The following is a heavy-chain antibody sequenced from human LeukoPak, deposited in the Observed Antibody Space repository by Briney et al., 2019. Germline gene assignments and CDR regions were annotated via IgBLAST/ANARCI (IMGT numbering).Heavy chain of an antibody. D-gene: IGHD1-26*01. CDR3: ARDRKSGEWDLVP. V-gene: IGHV3-9*01. CDR2: ISWNSGSI. Sequence: GGSLRLSCAASGFTFDDYAMHWVRQAPGKGLEWVSGISWNSGSIGYADSVKGRFTISRDNAKNSLYLQMNSLRAEDTAVYYCARDRKSGEWDLVPWGQGTLVTVSS. CDR1: GFTFDDYA. J-gene: IGHJ4*02.